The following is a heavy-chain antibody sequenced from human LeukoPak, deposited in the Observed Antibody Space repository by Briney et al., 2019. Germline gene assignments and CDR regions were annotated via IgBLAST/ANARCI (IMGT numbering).Heavy chain of an antibody. CDR2: IYYSGST. CDR3: ARHFGYNYGYIDF. CDR1: GGSISSYY. Sequence: SETLSLTCTVSGGSISSYYWSWIRQPPGKGLEWIGYIYYSGSTNYNPSLKSRVTISVDTSKNQLSLKLSSVTAADTAVYYCARHFGYNYGYIDFWGQGTLVTVSS. J-gene: IGHJ4*02. D-gene: IGHD5-18*01. V-gene: IGHV4-59*08.